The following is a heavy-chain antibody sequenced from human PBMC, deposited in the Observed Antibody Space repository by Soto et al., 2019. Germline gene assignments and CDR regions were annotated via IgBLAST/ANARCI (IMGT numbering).Heavy chain of an antibody. CDR3: ARLYSSQTYYFDY. CDR2: IIPILGIA. D-gene: IGHD6-13*01. V-gene: IGHV1-69*02. Sequence: GASVKVSCKDSGGTFSSYTSSWLRQAPGQGLEWMGRIIPILGIANYAQKFQGRVTITADKSTSTAYMELSSLRSEDTAVYYCARLYSSQTYYFDYWGQGTLVTVSS. J-gene: IGHJ4*02. CDR1: GGTFSSYT.